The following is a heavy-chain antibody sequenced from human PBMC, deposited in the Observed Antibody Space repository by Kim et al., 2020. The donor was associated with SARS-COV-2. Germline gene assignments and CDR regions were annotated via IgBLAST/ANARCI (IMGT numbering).Heavy chain of an antibody. CDR3: ARDRAIVVVIAFFSDIDHAYGMDV. CDR1: GFTFSSYS. J-gene: IGHJ6*02. D-gene: IGHD2-21*01. Sequence: GGSLRLSCAASGFTFSSYSMNWVRQAPGKGLEWVSYISSSSSTIYYADSVKGRFTISRDNAKNSLYLQMNSLRDEDTAVYYCARDRAIVVVIAFFSDIDHAYGMDVWGQGTTVTVSS. V-gene: IGHV3-48*02. CDR2: ISSSSSTI.